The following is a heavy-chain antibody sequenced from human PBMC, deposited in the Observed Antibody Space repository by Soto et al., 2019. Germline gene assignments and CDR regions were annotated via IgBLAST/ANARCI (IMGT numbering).Heavy chain of an antibody. CDR1: GGTFSSYA. V-gene: IGHV1-69*13. CDR2: IIPISGTA. D-gene: IGHD2-2*01. CDR3: ARSQGSSTSLEIYYYYYYGMDV. Sequence: ASVKGSCKASGGTFSSYAISWVRQAPGQGLEWMGGIIPISGTANYAQKFQGRVTITADESTSTAYMELSSLRSEDTAVYYCARSQGSSTSLEIYYYYYYGMDVWGQGTTVTVSS. J-gene: IGHJ6*02.